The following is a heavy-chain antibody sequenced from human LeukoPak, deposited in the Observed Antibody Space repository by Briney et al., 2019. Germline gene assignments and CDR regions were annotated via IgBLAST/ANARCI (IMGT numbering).Heavy chain of an antibody. J-gene: IGHJ5*02. D-gene: IGHD6-19*01. CDR3: ARDGYSSGWNWFDP. V-gene: IGHV3-33*01. Sequence: QGGGSVRLSCAASGFTFSSYGMHWARQAPGKGLEWVAVIWYDASSKYYADSVKGRFTISRDNSKNALYLQMNSLRAEDTAMYYCARDGYSSGWNWFDPWGQGTLVSATS. CDR1: GFTFSSYG. CDR2: IWYDASSK.